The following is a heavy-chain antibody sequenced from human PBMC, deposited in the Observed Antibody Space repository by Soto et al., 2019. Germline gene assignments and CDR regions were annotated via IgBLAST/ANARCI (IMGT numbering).Heavy chain of an antibody. Sequence: SETLSLTCTVSGGSISSYYWIWIRQPPGKGLEWIGYIYYSGSTNYNPSLKSRVTISVDTSKNQFSLKLSSVTAADTAVYYCARLQPFGNFLTYWGQGTLVTVSS. CDR2: IYYSGST. CDR3: ARLQPFGNFLTY. CDR1: GGSISSYY. V-gene: IGHV4-59*01. J-gene: IGHJ4*02. D-gene: IGHD3-9*01.